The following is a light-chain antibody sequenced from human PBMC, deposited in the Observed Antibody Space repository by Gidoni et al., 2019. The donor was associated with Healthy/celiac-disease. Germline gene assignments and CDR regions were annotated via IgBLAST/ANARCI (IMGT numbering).Light chain of an antibody. CDR1: SSDVGGYNY. CDR2: EVS. J-gene: IGLJ3*02. CDR3: SSYTSSSRV. Sequence: QSALTQPASVSGSPGQSITISCTGTSSDVGGYNYVSWYQQHPGKAPKLMLYEVSNRPSGVSNRFSGYKSGNTASLTISGLQAEDEADYYCSSYTSSSRVFGGGTKLTVL. V-gene: IGLV2-14*01.